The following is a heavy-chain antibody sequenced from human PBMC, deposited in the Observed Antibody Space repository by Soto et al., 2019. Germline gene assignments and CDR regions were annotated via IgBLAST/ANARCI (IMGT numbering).Heavy chain of an antibody. J-gene: IGHJ4*02. V-gene: IGHV3-30*18. D-gene: IGHD3-10*01. Sequence: GVSLRLSCAASGFTFSSYGMHWVRQAPGKGLEWVTGILYDGSDKYYAGSVKGRFTISRENSKNTLYLQMNSLRTEDSAVYYCAKAGGGFGDFVHHWGEGAPVTVSS. CDR2: ILYDGSDK. CDR3: AKAGGGFGDFVHH. CDR1: GFTFSSYG.